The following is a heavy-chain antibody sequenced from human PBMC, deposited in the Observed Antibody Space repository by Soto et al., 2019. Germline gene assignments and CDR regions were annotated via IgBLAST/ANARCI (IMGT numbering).Heavy chain of an antibody. V-gene: IGHV4-34*01. Sequence: QVQLQQWGAGLLKPSETLSLTCAVYGGSFSGYYWSWIRQPPGKGLEWIGEINHSGSTNYNPSLKSRVTISGDTSKNQFSLKLSSVTAADTAVYYCARGPSLTGIVGATPFDYWGQGTLVTVSS. CDR3: ARGPSLTGIVGATPFDY. CDR2: INHSGST. CDR1: GGSFSGYY. J-gene: IGHJ4*02. D-gene: IGHD1-26*01.